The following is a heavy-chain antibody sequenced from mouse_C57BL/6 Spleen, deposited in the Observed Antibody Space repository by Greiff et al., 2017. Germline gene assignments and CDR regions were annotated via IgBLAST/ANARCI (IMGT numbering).Heavy chain of an antibody. CDR3: ATYSNHFDY. CDR2: IDPSDSYT. J-gene: IGHJ2*01. Sequence: QVQLQQPGAELVMPGASVKLSCKASGYTFTSYWMHWVRQRPGQGLEWIGEIDPSDSYTNYNQKFKGKSTLTVDKSSSTAYMQLSSLTSEDSAVYYCATYSNHFDYWGQGTTLTVSS. CDR1: GYTFTSYW. D-gene: IGHD2-5*01. V-gene: IGHV1-69*01.